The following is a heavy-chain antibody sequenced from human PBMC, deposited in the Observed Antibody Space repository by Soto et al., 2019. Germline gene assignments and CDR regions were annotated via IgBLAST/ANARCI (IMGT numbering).Heavy chain of an antibody. V-gene: IGHV1-2*02. CDR3: ARDQGWFGELTYYYYGMDV. CDR2: INPNSGGT. D-gene: IGHD3-10*01. CDR1: GYTFTGYY. J-gene: IGHJ6*02. Sequence: ASVKVSCKASGYTFTGYYMHWVRQAPGQGLEWMGWINPNSGGTNYAQKFQGRVTMTRDTSISTAYMELSRLRSDDTAVYYCARDQGWFGELTYYYYGMDVWGQGTTVTFSS.